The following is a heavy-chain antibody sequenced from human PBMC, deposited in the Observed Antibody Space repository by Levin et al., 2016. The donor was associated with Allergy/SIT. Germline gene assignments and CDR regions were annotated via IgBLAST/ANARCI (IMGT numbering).Heavy chain of an antibody. CDR3: ARGGHLSFPDS. Sequence: GESLKISCTASGFTFRNRAMTWLRQVPGKGLEWVSTISGIGDEAFYADSLKGRLTVSRDNFKDSLSLQMNSLRGEDTAVYYCARGGHLSFPDSWGQGTLVTVSS. CDR2: ISGIGDEA. D-gene: IGHD2-21*01. J-gene: IGHJ1*01. CDR1: GFTFRNRA. V-gene: IGHV3-23*01.